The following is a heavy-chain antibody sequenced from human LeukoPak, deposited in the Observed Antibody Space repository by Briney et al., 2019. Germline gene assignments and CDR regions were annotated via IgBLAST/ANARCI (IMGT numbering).Heavy chain of an antibody. CDR2: INAGNGNT. CDR1: GYTYTSYS. V-gene: IGHV1-3*01. D-gene: IGHD1-26*01. Sequence: ASVKVSCKASGYTYTSYSMHWVRQAPGQRLEWMGWINAGNGNTKFSQKFQGRVTITRDTSASTAYMELSSLRSEDTAVYYCARFLGGSYGMDVWGQGTTVTVSS. J-gene: IGHJ6*02. CDR3: ARFLGGSYGMDV.